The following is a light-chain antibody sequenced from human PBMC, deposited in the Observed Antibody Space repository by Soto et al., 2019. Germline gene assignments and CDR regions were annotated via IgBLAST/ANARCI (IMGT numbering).Light chain of an antibody. Sequence: EIVMTQSPATLSVSPGERATLSCRASQSISSDLAWYQQKPGQAPRLLIYGASTRATDIPARISCSGSGTDCTLTISSLQSEDFAVYYCQQYNKCPPQYTFCQRTKLEIK. CDR3: QQYNKCPPQYT. CDR1: QSISSD. J-gene: IGKJ2*01. V-gene: IGKV3-15*01. CDR2: GAS.